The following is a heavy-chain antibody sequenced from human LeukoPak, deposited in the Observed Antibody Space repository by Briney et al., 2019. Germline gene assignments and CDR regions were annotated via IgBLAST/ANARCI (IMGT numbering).Heavy chain of an antibody. CDR2: IHNSGST. J-gene: IGHJ4*02. V-gene: IGHV4-59*08. Sequence: SETLSLTCTVSGGSISNYDWSWIRQPPGKGLEWIGYIHNSGSTNYNPSLKSRVTISVDTSKNQFSLKLSSVTAADTAVYYCARHVYSCGSPFDYWGQGTLVTVSS. CDR3: ARHVYSCGSPFDY. CDR1: GGSISNYD. D-gene: IGHD5-18*01.